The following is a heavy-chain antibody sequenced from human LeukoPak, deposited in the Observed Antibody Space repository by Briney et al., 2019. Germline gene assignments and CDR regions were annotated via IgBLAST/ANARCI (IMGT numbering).Heavy chain of an antibody. V-gene: IGHV3-7*01. CDR2: TKHDGSEE. CDR1: GFTFSSSW. J-gene: IGHJ4*02. CDR3: ARVVPPLDYFDY. Sequence: GGSLRLSCAASGFTFSSSWMSWVRQAPGKGLEWVANTKHDGSEEYYVDSVKGRFTISRDNAKSSLYLQFNSLRADDTAVYFCARVVPPLDYFDYWGQGTLVTVSS.